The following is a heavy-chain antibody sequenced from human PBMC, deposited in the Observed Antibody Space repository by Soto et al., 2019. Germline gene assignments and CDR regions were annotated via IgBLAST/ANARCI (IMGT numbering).Heavy chain of an antibody. J-gene: IGHJ6*02. Sequence: QVHFQESGPGLVKPSETLSLTCTVSGRSSNNYYCNWVRQPPGKGLAWIGRIHYSGTTHYNPSLESRVTISADRAKKQFSLKLNSVTAADTAVYYCAGDTYGMEVWGQGTTVTVSS. V-gene: IGHV4-59*01. CDR3: AGDTYGMEV. CDR1: GRSSNNYY. CDR2: IHYSGTT.